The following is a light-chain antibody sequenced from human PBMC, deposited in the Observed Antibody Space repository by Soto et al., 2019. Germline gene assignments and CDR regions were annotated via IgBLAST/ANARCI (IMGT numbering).Light chain of an antibody. J-gene: IGLJ2*01. Sequence: QSALTQPPSASGSPGQSVTISCTGTSSDVGGSTYVSWYQQHPGKAPKLMIYEVSKRPSGVPDRFSGSKSGNTASLTVSGLPAEDEADYYCSSYAGSSNMIFGGGTKLTVL. CDR3: SSYAGSSNMI. CDR2: EVS. CDR1: SSDVGGSTY. V-gene: IGLV2-8*01.